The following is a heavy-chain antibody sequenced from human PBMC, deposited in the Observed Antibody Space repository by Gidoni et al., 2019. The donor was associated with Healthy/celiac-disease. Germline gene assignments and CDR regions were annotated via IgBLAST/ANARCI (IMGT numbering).Heavy chain of an antibody. V-gene: IGHV4-30-2*01. Sequence: QLQLQESGSGLVKPSQTLSLTCAVSGGSISSGGYSWSWIRQPPGKGLEWIGYIYHSGSTYYNPSLKSRVTISVDRSKNQFSLKLSSVTAADTAVYYCASAGLRLGKGYYFDYWGQGTLVTVSS. CDR2: IYHSGST. CDR3: ASAGLRLGKGYYFDY. CDR1: GGSISSGGYS. D-gene: IGHD3-9*01. J-gene: IGHJ4*02.